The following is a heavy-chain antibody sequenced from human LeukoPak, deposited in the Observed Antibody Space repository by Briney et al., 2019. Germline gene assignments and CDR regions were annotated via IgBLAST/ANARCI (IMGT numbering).Heavy chain of an antibody. J-gene: IGHJ3*02. D-gene: IGHD2-2*03. Sequence: GGSLRLSCAASGFTFSSHAMHWVRQAPGKGLEWVAAISYDGTKTYYADSVKGRITISRDNFKNVLHLQMNSLRAEDTAVYYCVRQMDEGLDIWGQGTMVTVSS. CDR2: ISYDGTKT. CDR3: VRQMDEGLDI. V-gene: IGHV3-30*04. CDR1: GFTFSSHA.